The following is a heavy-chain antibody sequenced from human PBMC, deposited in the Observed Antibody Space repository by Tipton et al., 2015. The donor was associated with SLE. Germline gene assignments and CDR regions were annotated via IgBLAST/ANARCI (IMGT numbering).Heavy chain of an antibody. Sequence: QVQLVQSGAEVKKPGSSVKVSCKTSGFTFSNYAISWVRQAPGQGLEWMGGIIPILGKPYYSLRFQGRVTISADESTSTVYMEVSGLRFEDTAVYYCARDRGGATFDWFDPWGQGTPVSVSS. J-gene: IGHJ5*02. CDR3: ARDRGGATFDWFDP. CDR2: IIPILGKP. V-gene: IGHV1-69*01. D-gene: IGHD1-26*01. CDR1: GFTFSNYA.